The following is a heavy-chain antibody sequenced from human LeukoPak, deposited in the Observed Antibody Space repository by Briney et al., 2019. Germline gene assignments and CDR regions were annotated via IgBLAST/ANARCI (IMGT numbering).Heavy chain of an antibody. Sequence: PGGSLRLSCAASGFTFSSYGMSWVRQAPGKGLEWVSAISGSGGSTYYADSVKGRFTISRDNSKNTLYLQMNSLRAEDTAVYYCAKDTRNYYGSGSYPDYWGQGTLVTVSS. J-gene: IGHJ4*02. CDR1: GFTFSSYG. CDR3: AKDTRNYYGSGSYPDY. D-gene: IGHD3-10*01. CDR2: ISGSGGST. V-gene: IGHV3-23*01.